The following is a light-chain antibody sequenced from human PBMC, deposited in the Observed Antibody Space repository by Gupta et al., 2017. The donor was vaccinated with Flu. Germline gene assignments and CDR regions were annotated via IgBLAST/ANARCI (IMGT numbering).Light chain of an antibody. CDR1: QSVNSNY. Sequence: DIVLTQSPGTLSLSPGERATLSCRASQSVNSNYLAWYQQKPGQAPRLLIYGASSRATDTPDRFSGSGSGTDFTLTISRLEPEDFAVYYCQQYGSSPPDFGGGTKVEIK. CDR2: GAS. J-gene: IGKJ4*01. V-gene: IGKV3-20*01. CDR3: QQYGSSPPD.